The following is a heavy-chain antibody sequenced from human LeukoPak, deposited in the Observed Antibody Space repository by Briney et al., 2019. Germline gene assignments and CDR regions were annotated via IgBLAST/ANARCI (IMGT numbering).Heavy chain of an antibody. CDR3: ARARDYYGSGSYYYYYYYTDV. Sequence: SETLSLTCTVSGYSISSGYYWGWIRQPPGKGLEWIGSIYHSGSTYYNPSLKSRVTISVDTSKNQFSLKLSSVTAADTAVYYCARARDYYGSGSYYYYYYYTDVWGKGTTVTVSS. J-gene: IGHJ6*03. D-gene: IGHD3-10*01. CDR1: GYSISSGYY. V-gene: IGHV4-38-2*02. CDR2: IYHSGST.